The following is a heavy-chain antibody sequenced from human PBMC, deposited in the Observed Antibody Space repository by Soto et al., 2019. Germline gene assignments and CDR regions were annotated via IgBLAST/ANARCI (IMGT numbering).Heavy chain of an antibody. J-gene: IGHJ4*02. CDR3: ARDDERWSDCDLGY. CDR2: ISAYNGNT. Sequence: ASVKVSCKASGYTFTSYGISWVRQAPGQGLEWMGWISAYNGNTNYAQSLQGRVTMTTDTSTNTAYMELRSLRSDDTAVYYCARDDERWSDCDLGYWGQGVLVTVSS. D-gene: IGHD2-21*01. V-gene: IGHV1-18*01. CDR1: GYTFTSYG.